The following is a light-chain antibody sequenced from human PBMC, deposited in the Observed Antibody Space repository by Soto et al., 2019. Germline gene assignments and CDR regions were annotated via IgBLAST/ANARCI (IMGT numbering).Light chain of an antibody. Sequence: QSALTQPPSVSGSPGQSVTISCTGTSSDVGSYNSVSWYQQPPGTAPKLMIYYVSNRPPGVPDRLSGSKSGNTASLTISGLQAEDEADYYCSSYTHSTPVVFGGGTKLTVL. CDR1: SSDVGSYNS. J-gene: IGLJ2*01. V-gene: IGLV2-18*02. CDR3: SSYTHSTPVV. CDR2: YVS.